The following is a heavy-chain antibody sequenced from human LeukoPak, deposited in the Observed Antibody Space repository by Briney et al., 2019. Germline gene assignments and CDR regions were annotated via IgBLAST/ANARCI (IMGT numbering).Heavy chain of an antibody. V-gene: IGHV5-51*01. Sequence: GESLKISCKGPGYSFTSYWIGWVRQMPGKGLEWMGIIYPGDSDTRYSPSFQGQVTISADKSISTAYLQWSSLKASDTAMYYCARHGRDCTNGVCLSYFDYWGQGTLVTVSS. CDR2: IYPGDSDT. J-gene: IGHJ4*02. D-gene: IGHD2-8*01. CDR1: GYSFTSYW. CDR3: ARHGRDCTNGVCLSYFDY.